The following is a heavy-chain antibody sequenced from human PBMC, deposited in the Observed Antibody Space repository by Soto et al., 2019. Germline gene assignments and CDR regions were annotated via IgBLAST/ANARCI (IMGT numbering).Heavy chain of an antibody. CDR3: ARMVYDTSPTNEAYDY. J-gene: IGHJ4*02. Sequence: GGSLTLSYPGSGCSFSSYAMHWVRQAPGKGLERVAVISYDGSNKYYADSVKRRFTIARDNSKNTLHLQMNSLRAEDTAVYYCARMVYDTSPTNEAYDYWGQGTLVTVSS. D-gene: IGHD2-8*01. V-gene: IGHV3-30-3*01. CDR1: GCSFSSYA. CDR2: ISYDGSNK.